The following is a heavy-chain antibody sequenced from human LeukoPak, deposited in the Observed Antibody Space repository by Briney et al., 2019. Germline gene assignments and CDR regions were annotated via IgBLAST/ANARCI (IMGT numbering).Heavy chain of an antibody. CDR3: AKDAAGPEY. J-gene: IGHJ4*02. Sequence: GGSVRLSCEVSGLTFSRYPMSWVRQVPGKGLEWVSGISAGGGDRWYPDSVKGRFTISRDNSKNTLFLQMNSLTVEDTAIYYCAKDAAGPEYWGQGTRVTVSS. CDR2: ISAGGGDR. V-gene: IGHV3-23*01. D-gene: IGHD6-13*01. CDR1: GLTFSRYP.